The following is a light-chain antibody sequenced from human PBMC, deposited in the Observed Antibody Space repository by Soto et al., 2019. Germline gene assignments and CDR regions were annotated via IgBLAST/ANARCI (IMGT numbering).Light chain of an antibody. CDR1: SSDVGSYNR. J-gene: IGLJ2*01. CDR3: SSYTISCTPVA. V-gene: IGLV2-18*02. Sequence: QSVLTQPPSVSGSPGQSVTISCTGTSSDVGSYNRVSWYQQPPGKAPKLVIYDVSDRPSGVSNRFSGSKSGNTASLSISGLQAEDEADYYCSSYTISCTPVAFGGGTKLTVL. CDR2: DVS.